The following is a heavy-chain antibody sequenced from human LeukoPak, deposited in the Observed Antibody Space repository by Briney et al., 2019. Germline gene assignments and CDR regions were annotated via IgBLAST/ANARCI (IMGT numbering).Heavy chain of an antibody. Sequence: PSETLSLTCTVASDSISGYYWSWIRQPPGKGLEWLGYIYSRGSTNYNPSLNSRVTISVDTSKNQVSLKLSSVTAADTAVYYCARFAYCGGHCWYYFDYWGQGTLVTVSS. J-gene: IGHJ4*02. D-gene: IGHD2-21*02. CDR3: ARFAYCGGHCWYYFDY. CDR2: IYSRGST. V-gene: IGHV4-59*01. CDR1: SDSISGYY.